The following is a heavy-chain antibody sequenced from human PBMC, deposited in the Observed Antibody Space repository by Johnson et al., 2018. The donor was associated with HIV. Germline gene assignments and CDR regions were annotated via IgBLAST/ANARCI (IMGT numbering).Heavy chain of an antibody. J-gene: IGHJ3*02. V-gene: IGHV3-66*01. CDR3: VRDWGADYGGSLI. CDR2: IYSGGRT. CDR1: GFTFDDYA. Sequence: VQLVESGGGLVQPGRSLRLSCAASGFTFDDYAMHWVRQAPGKGLEWVSVIYSGGRTYYADFVQGRFTISRDNSKNTVYLLMNSLRGEDTAVYYCVRDWGADYGGSLIWGQGTVVIVSS. D-gene: IGHD4-23*01.